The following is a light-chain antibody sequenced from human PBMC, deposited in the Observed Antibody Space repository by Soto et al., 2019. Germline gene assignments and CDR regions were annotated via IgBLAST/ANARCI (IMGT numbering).Light chain of an antibody. J-gene: IGKJ5*01. Sequence: EIVMTQSPATLSVSPGERATLSCRASQSVSSNLAWYQQKPGQAPRLLISDASNRATGIPDRFSGSGSGRDFTLTISRVEPEDFAIYYCQQFGSPPITFGQGTRLEIK. CDR1: QSVSSN. CDR2: DAS. V-gene: IGKV3-20*01. CDR3: QQFGSPPIT.